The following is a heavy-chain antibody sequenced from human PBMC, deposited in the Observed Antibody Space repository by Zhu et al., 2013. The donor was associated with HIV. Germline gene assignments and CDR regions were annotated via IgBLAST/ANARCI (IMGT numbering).Heavy chain of an antibody. Sequence: QVQLVQSGAEVKKPGSSVKVSCKASGGTFSSYAISWVRQAPGQGLEWMGGIIPIFGTANYAQKFQGRVTITADESTSTAYMELSSLRSEDTAVYYCARSRGXAAAGAAEYFQHVGPGHPWSTVSS. D-gene: IGHD6-13*01. V-gene: IGHV1-69*01. CDR2: IIPIFGTA. CDR1: GGTFSSYA. J-gene: IGHJ1*01. CDR3: ARSRGXAAAGAAEYFQH.